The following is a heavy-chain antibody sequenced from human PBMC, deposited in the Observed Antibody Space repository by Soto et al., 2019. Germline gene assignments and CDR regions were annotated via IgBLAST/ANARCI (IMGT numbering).Heavy chain of an antibody. D-gene: IGHD5-12*01. J-gene: IGHJ4*02. CDR1: GYTFTSHG. V-gene: IGHV1-18*04. CDR3: ARENTDIVATLAY. CDR2: ISAYNGNT. Sequence: GSPVMGSCKDSGYTFTSHGISWGRQAPGQGLEWMGWISAYNGNTNYAQKLQGRVTMTTDTSTSTAYMELRSLRSDDTAVYYCARENTDIVATLAYWGQGTLVTVSS.